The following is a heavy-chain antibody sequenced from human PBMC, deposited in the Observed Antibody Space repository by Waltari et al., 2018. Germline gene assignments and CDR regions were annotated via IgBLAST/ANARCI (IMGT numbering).Heavy chain of an antibody. CDR2: ISYAGTT. Sequence: QLQLQESGPGPVKPSETLSLTCSVSGGSIDTAKHYWSWIRQPPGQGLEWLGTISYAGTTYTNPSLRSRLTMSRDTSKNQLSLTLGSTTAADTAVYYCATYIGASVGTAAFDVWGQGTMVTVSS. V-gene: IGHV4-39*01. D-gene: IGHD5-12*01. CDR1: GGSIDTAKHY. J-gene: IGHJ3*01. CDR3: ATYIGASVGTAAFDV.